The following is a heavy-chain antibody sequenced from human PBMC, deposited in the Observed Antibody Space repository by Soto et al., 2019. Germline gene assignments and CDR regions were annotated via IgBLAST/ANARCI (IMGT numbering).Heavy chain of an antibody. CDR3: ARDYGYAFDI. D-gene: IGHD5-18*01. CDR2: STNAGTTV. Sequence: GGSLRLSCSASEFTFSSYAMHWVRQAPGKGLEHISYSTNAGTTVHYADSVRGRFTVSRDNAKNSLYLQMNSLRVEDTAVYYCARDYGYAFDIWGRGTMVTVSS. CDR1: EFTFSSYA. V-gene: IGHV3-48*01. J-gene: IGHJ3*02.